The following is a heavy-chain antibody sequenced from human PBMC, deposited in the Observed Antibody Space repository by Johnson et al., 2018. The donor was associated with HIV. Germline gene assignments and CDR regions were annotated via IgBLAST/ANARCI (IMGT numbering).Heavy chain of an antibody. CDR1: GFTFSSYA. CDR2: ISYDGSNK. J-gene: IGHJ3*02. D-gene: IGHD3-10*01. V-gene: IGHV3-30-3*01. CDR3: ARRGITIVADAFDI. Sequence: VQLVESGGGVVQPGRSLSLSCAASGFTFSSYAMYWVRQAPGKGLEWVAFISYDGSNKYYADSVKGRFTISRDNSKNTLYLQMNSLRPEDTAVYYCARRGITIVADAFDIWGQGTMVTVSS.